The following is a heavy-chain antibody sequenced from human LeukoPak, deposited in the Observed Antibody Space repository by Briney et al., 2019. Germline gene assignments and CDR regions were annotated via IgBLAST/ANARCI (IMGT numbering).Heavy chain of an antibody. V-gene: IGHV3-74*01. CDR1: GFTFSSYW. CDR3: ARVYDFWSAPHQSY. Sequence: GGSLRLSCAASGFTFSSYWMHWIRQAPGKGLVWVSRINSDGSSTSYADSVKGRFTISRDNAKNTLYLQINSLRAKDTAVYYCARVYDFWSAPHQSYWGQGTLVTVSS. CDR2: INSDGSST. J-gene: IGHJ4*02. D-gene: IGHD3-3*01.